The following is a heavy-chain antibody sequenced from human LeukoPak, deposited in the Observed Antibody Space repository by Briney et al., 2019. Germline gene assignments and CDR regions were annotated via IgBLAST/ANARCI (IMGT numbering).Heavy chain of an antibody. V-gene: IGHV1-18*01. CDR1: GYTFTRYG. CDR3: ARDIGVSQFVY. CDR2: ISNYNGQT. J-gene: IGHJ4*02. D-gene: IGHD3-10*01. Sequence: ASVKLSCKASGYTFTRYGISWVRQAPGQGLEWMGWISNYNGQTEYAQKFQCRVTLTTDTSTSTAYMELRSLTSDDTAVYYCARDIGVSQFVYWGQGTLVTVSS.